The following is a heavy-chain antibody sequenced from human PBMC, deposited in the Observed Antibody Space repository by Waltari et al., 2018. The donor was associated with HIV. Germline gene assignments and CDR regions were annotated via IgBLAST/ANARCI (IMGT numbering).Heavy chain of an antibody. CDR2: IKSKTDGETT. D-gene: IGHD3-10*02. V-gene: IGHV3-15*01. CDR1: GFTFNTAC. Sequence: EVQLVESVGGLVKPGESLSLSCAASGFTFNTACMSWVRQAPGKGLEWGGRIKSKTDGETTDYTAPVKGRFTISRDDSKNMLLLQMNSLNTEDTAVYYCTTVGYVRDFGGTWVAGVWGQGTLVTVSS. CDR3: TTVGYVRDFGGTWVAGV. J-gene: IGHJ4*02.